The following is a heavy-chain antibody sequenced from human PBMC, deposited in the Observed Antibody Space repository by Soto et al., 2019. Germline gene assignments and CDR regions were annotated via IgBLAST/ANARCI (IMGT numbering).Heavy chain of an antibody. CDR1: GFTVSSNH. V-gene: IGHV3-23*01. CDR2: ISYGGGTT. CDR3: AKNPGYYYDSTGYHFDY. D-gene: IGHD3-22*01. Sequence: GGSLRLYCAASGFTVSSNHMSWVRQAPGKGLEWVSAISYGGGTTYYADSVKGRFTISRDNSKNTLYLQMNSLRAEDTAVYYCAKNPGYYYDSTGYHFDYWGQGTLVTVSS. J-gene: IGHJ4*02.